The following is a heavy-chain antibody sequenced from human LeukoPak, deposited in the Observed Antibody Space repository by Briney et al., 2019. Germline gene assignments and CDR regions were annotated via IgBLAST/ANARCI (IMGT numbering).Heavy chain of an antibody. V-gene: IGHV5-51*01. Sequence: GESLKISCKGSGYSFTSYWIGWVRQMPGKGLEWMGIINPGDSDTKYSPSFQGQVIISSDKFISAAFLQWSSLKASATAMYYCATALTYDSSGQDDAFDIWGQGIMVTVSS. J-gene: IGHJ3*02. D-gene: IGHD3-22*01. CDR1: GYSFTSYW. CDR3: ATALTYDSSGQDDAFDI. CDR2: INPGDSDT.